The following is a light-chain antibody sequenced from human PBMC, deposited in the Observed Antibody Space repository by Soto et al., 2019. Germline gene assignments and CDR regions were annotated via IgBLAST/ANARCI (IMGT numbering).Light chain of an antibody. CDR3: SSRTTSSTLV. Sequence: QSALTQPASVSGSPGQSITIFCTGTSSDIGTYNYVSWYQQHPGKAPKPLLYDVSNRPSGISYRFSGSKSGNTASLTISGLQAEDEADYYCSSRTTSSTLVFGTGTKLTVL. J-gene: IGLJ1*01. CDR1: SSDIGTYNY. V-gene: IGLV2-14*01. CDR2: DVS.